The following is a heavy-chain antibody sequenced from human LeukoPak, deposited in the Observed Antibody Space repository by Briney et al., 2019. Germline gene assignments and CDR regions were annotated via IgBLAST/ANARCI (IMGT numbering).Heavy chain of an antibody. CDR3: ARNQVDSSGYYYEGAPGGIDY. V-gene: IGHV4-34*01. CDR1: GGSFSGYY. J-gene: IGHJ4*02. CDR2: INHSGSA. Sequence: SETLSLTCAVSGGSFSGYYWTWIRQPPGKGLEWIGEINHSGSANYNPSLKSRVTISLDTSKNQFSLKLSSVTAADTAVYYCARNQVDSSGYYYEGAPGGIDYWGQGTLVTVSS. D-gene: IGHD3-22*01.